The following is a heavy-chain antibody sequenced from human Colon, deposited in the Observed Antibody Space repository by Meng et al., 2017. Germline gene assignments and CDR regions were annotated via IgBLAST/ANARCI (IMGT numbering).Heavy chain of an antibody. CDR1: VGSIKSGGYH. J-gene: IGHJ4*02. CDR3: ARDTLYGTDY. D-gene: IGHD4-17*01. Sequence: QVHLHESCPGLVRPSDDLTLVCTVSVGSIKSGGYHWSWVRQHPGKGLEYIGFMSDSGTTDYNPSLRSRVSISEIGSSKNQFSLTLRSVTAADTATYFCARDTLYGTDYWGQGVLVTVSS. CDR2: MSDSGTT. V-gene: IGHV4-31*03.